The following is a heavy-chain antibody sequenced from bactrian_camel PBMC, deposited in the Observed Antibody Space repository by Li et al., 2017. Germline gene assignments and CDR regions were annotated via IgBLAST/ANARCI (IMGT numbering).Heavy chain of an antibody. J-gene: IGHJ4*01. Sequence: SLRLSCRASGFTFSNYGMSWVRQAPGKGLEWVSGIEHDSTHTAYADSVKGRFIISRDNAKDTVYLQMHSLKSEDTALYYCIGTDFDGPTVAYWGQGTQVTVS. D-gene: IGHD5*01. V-gene: IGHV3S7*01. CDR1: GFTFSNYG. CDR2: IEHDSTHT. CDR3: IGTDFDGPTVAY.